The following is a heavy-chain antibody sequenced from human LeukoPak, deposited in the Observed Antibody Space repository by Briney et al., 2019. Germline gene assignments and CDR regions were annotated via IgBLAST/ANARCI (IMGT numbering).Heavy chain of an antibody. CDR3: ARVSRSGSSWYWFDP. V-gene: IGHV3-21*01. J-gene: IGHJ5*02. Sequence: GGSQTLFWAASGLTFSSDCMNWARHAPGEGRECVSSISSSIRYIYYAHSVKGSSTLSRDNAKNSLYPQMNSLRSEHTAVYYCARVSRSGSSWYWFDPWGQGTLVTVSS. CDR2: ISSSIRYI. D-gene: IGHD6-13*01. CDR1: GLTFSSDC.